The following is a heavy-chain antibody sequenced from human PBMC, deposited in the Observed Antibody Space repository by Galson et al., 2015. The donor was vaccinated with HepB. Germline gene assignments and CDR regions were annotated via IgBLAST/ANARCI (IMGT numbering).Heavy chain of an antibody. CDR2: IKSKTDGGTA. V-gene: IGHV3-15*07. CDR3: TTGYCSGGSCYPV. Sequence: SLRLSCAASGFTFSNAWMNWVRQAPGKGLEWVGRIKSKTDGGTADYAAPVKGRFTISRDDSKNTLYLQMNSLKTEDTAVYYCTTGYCSGGSCYPVWGQGTLVTVSS. D-gene: IGHD2-15*01. J-gene: IGHJ4*02. CDR1: GFTFSNAW.